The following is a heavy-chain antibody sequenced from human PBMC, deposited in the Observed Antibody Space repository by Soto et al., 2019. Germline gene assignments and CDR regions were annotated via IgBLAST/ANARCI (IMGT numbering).Heavy chain of an antibody. V-gene: IGHV1-58*02. CDR1: GSGFISSG. CDR2: IVVASGQT. J-gene: IGHJ6*02. Sequence: GASVKVSCKASGSGFISSGIQWVRQAHGQRLEWIGWIVVASGQTNYAQNFRGRVAITRDTSTATAYIELTGLTSEDTAVYFCSADRPDIGVGWWVWGQGTTVTVSS. CDR3: SADRPDIGVGWWV. D-gene: IGHD2-15*01.